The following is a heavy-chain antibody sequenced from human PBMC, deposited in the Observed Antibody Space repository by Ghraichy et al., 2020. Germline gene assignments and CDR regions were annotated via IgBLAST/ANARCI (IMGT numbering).Heavy chain of an antibody. D-gene: IGHD3-10*01. Sequence: SGPTLVKPTQTLTLTCTFSGFSLSTSGMCVSWIRQPPGKALEWLALIDWDDDKYYSTSLKTRLTISKDTSKNQVVLTMTNMDPVDTATYYCARIPRPRNFYYGSGSPPYYYGMDVWGQGTTVTVSS. CDR1: GFSLSTSGMC. CDR2: IDWDDDK. V-gene: IGHV2-70*01. CDR3: ARIPRPRNFYYGSGSPPYYYGMDV. J-gene: IGHJ6*02.